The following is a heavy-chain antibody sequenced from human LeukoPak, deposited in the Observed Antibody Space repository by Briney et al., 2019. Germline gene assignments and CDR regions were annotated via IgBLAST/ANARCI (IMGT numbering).Heavy chain of an antibody. CDR1: GYTFTSYD. Sequence: VASVKVSCKAPGYTFTSYDINWVRRATGQGLEWMGWMNPNSGNTGYVQKFQGRLTMTRDTSISTAYMELSRLTSDDTAVYYCAIVGGSLFDYWGQGTLVTVSS. D-gene: IGHD1-26*01. V-gene: IGHV1-8*02. CDR2: MNPNSGNT. J-gene: IGHJ4*02. CDR3: AIVGGSLFDY.